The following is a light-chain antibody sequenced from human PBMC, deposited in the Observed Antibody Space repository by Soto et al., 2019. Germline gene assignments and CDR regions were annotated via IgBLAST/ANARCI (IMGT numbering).Light chain of an antibody. J-gene: IGKJ5*01. Sequence: EIVMTQSPATLSVSPGERATLSCRASQSVSSNLAWYQQKPGQAPRLLIYGASTTATGIPARFSGSGSGTEFTLTISSLQSEDFAVYYCQQRSNWPPITFGQGTRLEIK. V-gene: IGKV3-15*01. CDR1: QSVSSN. CDR3: QQRSNWPPIT. CDR2: GAS.